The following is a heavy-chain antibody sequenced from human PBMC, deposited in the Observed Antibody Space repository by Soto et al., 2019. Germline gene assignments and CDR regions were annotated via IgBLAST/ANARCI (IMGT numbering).Heavy chain of an antibody. Sequence: GASVKVSCKVSGYTLTELSMHWVRQAPGKGLEWMGGFDPEDGETIYAQKFQGRVTMTEDTSTDTAYMELSSLRSEDTAVYYCARQLCGGRSGGSCYHPRNYFDYWGQGTLVTVSS. CDR2: FDPEDGET. D-gene: IGHD2-15*01. CDR1: GYTLTELS. J-gene: IGHJ4*02. CDR3: ARQLCGGRSGGSCYHPRNYFDY. V-gene: IGHV1-24*01.